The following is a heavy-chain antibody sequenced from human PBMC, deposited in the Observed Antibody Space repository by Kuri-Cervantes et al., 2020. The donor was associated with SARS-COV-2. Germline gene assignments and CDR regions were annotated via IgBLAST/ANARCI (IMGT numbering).Heavy chain of an antibody. CDR3: ARDAPMVRGAPHDY. J-gene: IGHJ4*02. CDR2: ISAYNGNT. Sequence: ASEKVSCKASGYTFTSYGISWVRQASGQGLEWMEWISAYNGNTNYAQKLQGRVTMTIDTSTSTAYMELRSLRSDDTAVYYCARDAPMVRGAPHDYWGQGTLVTVSS. V-gene: IGHV1-18*01. CDR1: GYTFTSYG. D-gene: IGHD3-10*01.